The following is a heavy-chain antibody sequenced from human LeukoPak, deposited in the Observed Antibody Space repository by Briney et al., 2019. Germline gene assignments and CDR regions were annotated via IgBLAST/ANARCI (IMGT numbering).Heavy chain of an antibody. V-gene: IGHV3-23*01. CDR3: AKGIYSGGWSYFDY. J-gene: IGHJ4*01. Sequence: GWSLRLSCAASGFTFSNSAMSWVRQAPGKGLEWVSTLSGSGITTYYADSVKGRFTISRDNSKNTLYLQMNSLRAEDTAVYYCAKGIYSGGWSYFDYWGHGTLVTVSS. CDR2: LSGSGITT. D-gene: IGHD6-19*01. CDR1: GFTFSNSA.